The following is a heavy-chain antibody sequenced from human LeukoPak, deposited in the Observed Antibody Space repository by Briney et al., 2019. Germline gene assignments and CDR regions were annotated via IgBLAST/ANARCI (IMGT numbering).Heavy chain of an antibody. D-gene: IGHD2-8*01. Sequence: GGSLRLSCTASGFTFSNYFMNWVRQAPGKGLEWVSSISTSSSYIYYADSVKGRFTISRDNAKKSLYLEMNSLRAEDTAVYYCARDVGLMVYAFDYWGQGILVTVSS. V-gene: IGHV3-21*01. J-gene: IGHJ4*02. CDR2: ISTSSSYI. CDR1: GFTFSNYF. CDR3: ARDVGLMVYAFDY.